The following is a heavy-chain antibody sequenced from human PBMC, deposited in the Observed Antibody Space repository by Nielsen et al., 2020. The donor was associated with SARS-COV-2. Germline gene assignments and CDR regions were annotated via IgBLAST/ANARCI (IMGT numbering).Heavy chain of an antibody. Sequence: SETLSLTCTVSGGSISSGSYYWSWIRQHPGKGLEWIGYIYYSGSTYYNPSLKSRVTISVDTSKNQFSLKLSSVTAADTAVYYCARDRYYGSGSYSYYYGMDVWGQGTTVTVSS. CDR2: IYYSGST. CDR1: GGSISSGSYY. V-gene: IGHV4-31*03. D-gene: IGHD3-10*01. J-gene: IGHJ6*02. CDR3: ARDRYYGSGSYSYYYGMDV.